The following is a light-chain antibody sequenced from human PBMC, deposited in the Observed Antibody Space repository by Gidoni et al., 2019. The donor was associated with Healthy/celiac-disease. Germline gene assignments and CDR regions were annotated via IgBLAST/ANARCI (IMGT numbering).Light chain of an antibody. V-gene: IGKV1-39*01. CDR2: AAS. CDR1: QSIRSY. J-gene: IGKJ1*01. CDR3: QQSYSTPWT. Sequence: IEVTHSPSSLSASVGDRVTITCRASQSIRSYLNWYQQKPGKAPKLLIYAASSLQSGVPSRFSGSGSGTDFTLTISSLQPEDFATYYCQQSYSTPWTFGQGTKVEIK.